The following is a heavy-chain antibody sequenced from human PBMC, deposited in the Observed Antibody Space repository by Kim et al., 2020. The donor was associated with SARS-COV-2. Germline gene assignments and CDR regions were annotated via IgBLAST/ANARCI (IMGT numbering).Heavy chain of an antibody. Sequence: SETLSLTCAVYGGSFSGYYWSWIRQPPGKGLEWIGEINHSGSTNYHPSPKSRGTISVDTSNNQFSLKLSSVTAADTAVYYCASYPGGNNPYYFDYWGQGTLVTVSS. CDR2: INHSGST. CDR3: ASYPGGNNPYYFDY. CDR1: GGSFSGYY. V-gene: IGHV4-34*01. J-gene: IGHJ4*02. D-gene: IGHD2-15*01.